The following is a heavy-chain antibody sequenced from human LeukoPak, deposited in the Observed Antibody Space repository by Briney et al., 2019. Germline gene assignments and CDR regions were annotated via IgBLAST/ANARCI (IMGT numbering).Heavy chain of an antibody. J-gene: IGHJ6*03. CDR3: ATVGVVVPTTMNYYYMDV. Sequence: PSETLSLTCTISGGSIGSYYWSWIRQPPGKGLEWIGYIYDSGSTIYNTSLKSRVTASIDRSKNQISPKLSFVTAADTAVYYCATVGVVVPTTMNYYYMDVWGKGTTVTVSS. V-gene: IGHV4-59*01. D-gene: IGHD2-21*01. CDR2: IYDSGST. CDR1: GGSIGSYY.